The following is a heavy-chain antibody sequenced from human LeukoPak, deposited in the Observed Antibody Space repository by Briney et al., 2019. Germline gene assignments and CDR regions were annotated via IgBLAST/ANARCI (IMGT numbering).Heavy chain of an antibody. J-gene: IGHJ3*02. CDR1: GGTISSSSYY. Sequence: PSETLSLTRTVSGGTISSSSYYWGWIRQPPGKGLEWIGSIYYSGSTYYNPSLKSRVTISVDTSKNQFSLKLSSVTAADTAVYYCARGGYCSGGSCYHAFDIWGQGTMVTVSS. V-gene: IGHV4-39*01. CDR3: ARGGYCSGGSCYHAFDI. CDR2: IYYSGST. D-gene: IGHD2-15*01.